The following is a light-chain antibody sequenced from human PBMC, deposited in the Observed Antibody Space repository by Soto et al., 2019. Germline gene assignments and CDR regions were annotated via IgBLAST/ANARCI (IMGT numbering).Light chain of an antibody. CDR3: QQYYSIPWT. Sequence: DIVMTQSPDSLVVSLGERATINCKSSQSVLYSSNNKNYLAWYQQKPGQPPKLLIYWASTRESGVPDRFSGSGSGTEFTLTISSLQAEDVAVYYCQQYYSIPWTFGQGTKVEIK. CDR1: QSVLYSSNNKNY. J-gene: IGKJ1*01. V-gene: IGKV4-1*01. CDR2: WAS.